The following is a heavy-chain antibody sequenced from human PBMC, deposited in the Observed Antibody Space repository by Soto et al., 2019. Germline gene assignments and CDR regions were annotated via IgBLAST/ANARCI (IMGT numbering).Heavy chain of an antibody. CDR1: GFTFSDYY. CDR3: ARDGLGTWVQKSYFDY. V-gene: IGHV3-11*01. J-gene: IGHJ4*02. Sequence: TTGGSLRLSCAASGFTFSDYYMSWIRQAPGKGLECVSYISSSGGTIYYADSVKGRFTISRDNAKSSLYLQMNSLRAEDTAVYYCARDGLGTWVQKSYFDYWGQGTLVTVSS. D-gene: IGHD1-1*01. CDR2: ISSSGGTI.